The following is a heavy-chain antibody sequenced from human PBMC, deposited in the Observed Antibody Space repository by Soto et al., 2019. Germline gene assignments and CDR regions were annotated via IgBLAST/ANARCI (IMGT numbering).Heavy chain of an antibody. CDR3: ARGQELSRITIFGVVKIFDP. V-gene: IGHV4-34*01. CDR1: GGSFSGYY. J-gene: IGHJ5*02. D-gene: IGHD3-3*01. CDR2: INHSGST. Sequence: QVQLQQWGAGLLKPSETLSLTCAVYGGSFSGYYWSWIRQPPGKGLEWIGEINHSGSTNYNPSLKLRVTASVDTCRNQFSLMRSCVTAADTAVYYWARGQELSRITIFGVVKIFDPWGQGSLVTVSS.